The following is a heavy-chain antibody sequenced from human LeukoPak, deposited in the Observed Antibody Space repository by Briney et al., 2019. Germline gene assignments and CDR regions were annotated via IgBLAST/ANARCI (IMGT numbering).Heavy chain of an antibody. J-gene: IGHJ5*02. V-gene: IGHV4-61*02. CDR1: GGSISSGSYY. Sequence: KASETLSLTCTVSGGSISSGSYYWSWIRQPAGKGLEWIGRIYTSGSTNYNPSLKSRVTISVDTSKNQFSLQLNSVTPEDTAVYYCASDMVRGAPTVFDPWGQGTLVTVSS. CDR2: IYTSGST. D-gene: IGHD3-10*01. CDR3: ASDMVRGAPTVFDP.